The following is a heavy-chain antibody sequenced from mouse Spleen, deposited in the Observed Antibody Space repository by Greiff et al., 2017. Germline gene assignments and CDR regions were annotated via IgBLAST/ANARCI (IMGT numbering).Heavy chain of an antibody. V-gene: IGHV5-9*02. CDR1: GFAFSSYD. CDR2: ISSGGSYT. CDR3: ARRDDYDGRFAY. D-gene: IGHD2-4*01. Sequence: EVQRVESGGGLVKPGGSLKLSCAASGFAFSSYDMSWVRQTPEKRLEWVATISSGGSYTYYPDSVKGRFTISRDNARNTLYLQMSSLRSEDTALYYCARRDDYDGRFAYWGQGTTLTVSS. J-gene: IGHJ2*01.